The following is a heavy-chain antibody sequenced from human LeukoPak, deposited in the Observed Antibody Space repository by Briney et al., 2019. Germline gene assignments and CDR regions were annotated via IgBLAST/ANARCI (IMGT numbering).Heavy chain of an antibody. V-gene: IGHV4-59*12. CDR1: GGSISSYY. Sequence: SETLSLTCTVSGGSISSYYWSWIRQPPGKGLEWIAYMYYSGSTNYNPSLKSRITISLDTSKNQFSLQLNSVTPEDTAVYYCARETIFGVVIIDYWGQGTLVTVSS. CDR2: MYYSGST. CDR3: ARETIFGVVIIDY. D-gene: IGHD3-3*01. J-gene: IGHJ4*02.